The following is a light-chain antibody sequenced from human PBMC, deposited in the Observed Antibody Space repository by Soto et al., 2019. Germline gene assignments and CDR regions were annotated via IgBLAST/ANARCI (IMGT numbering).Light chain of an antibody. CDR3: QQRSNWHPLT. V-gene: IGKV3D-11*02. CDR1: QSVSSK. J-gene: IGKJ4*01. CDR2: GAS. Sequence: EIWMTQSPATLSVSPGERATLSCGASQSVSSKLAWYQQKPGQAPRLLIYGASTRATGIPARFSGSGSGTDFTLTISSLEPEDFAVYYCQQRSNWHPLTFGGGTKVDIK.